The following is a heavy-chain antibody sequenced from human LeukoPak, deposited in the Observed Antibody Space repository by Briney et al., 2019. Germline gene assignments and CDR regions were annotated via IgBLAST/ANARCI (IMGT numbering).Heavy chain of an antibody. D-gene: IGHD6-19*01. CDR1: GGSISSYY. Sequence: SETLSLTCTVSGGSISSYYWSWIRQPPGKGLEWIGYIYYSGSTNYNPSLKSRVTISVDTSKNQFSLKLSSVTAADTAVYYCASHRSSGWYNGLYYYFDYWGQGTLVTVSS. CDR2: IYYSGST. CDR3: ASHRSSGWYNGLYYYFDY. V-gene: IGHV4-59*08. J-gene: IGHJ4*02.